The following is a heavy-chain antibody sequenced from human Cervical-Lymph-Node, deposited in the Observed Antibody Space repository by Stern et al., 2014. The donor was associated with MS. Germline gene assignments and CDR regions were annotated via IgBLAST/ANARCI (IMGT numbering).Heavy chain of an antibody. CDR1: GGSISSGDNY. J-gene: IGHJ4*02. V-gene: IGHV4-30-4*01. CDR3: ARVPDYGDAFFDY. D-gene: IGHD4-17*01. Sequence: QVQLQESGPGLVKPSQTLSLTCTVSGGSISSGDNYWSWIRQPPGKGPAWIGYIHYRGGTYFNPSLKSRATISADTSKNQFSLKLNSMTAADTAVYYCARVPDYGDAFFDYWGQGILVTVSS. CDR2: IHYRGGT.